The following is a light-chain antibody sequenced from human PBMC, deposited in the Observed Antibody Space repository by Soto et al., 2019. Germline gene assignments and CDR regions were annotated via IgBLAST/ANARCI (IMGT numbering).Light chain of an antibody. J-gene: IGKJ1*01. Sequence: EIVLTQSPGTLSLSPGERATLSCRASQSVSSSYLAWYQQKPGQAPRLLIYGASSRATGIPDRFSGSGSGTDFTLTISRLEPEDFAVYYCQQYRSSPLPFGQGTKVEIK. CDR2: GAS. CDR3: QQYRSSPLP. CDR1: QSVSSSY. V-gene: IGKV3-20*01.